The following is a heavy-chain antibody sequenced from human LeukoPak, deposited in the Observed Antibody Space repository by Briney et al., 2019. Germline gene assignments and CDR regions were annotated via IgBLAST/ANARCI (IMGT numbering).Heavy chain of an antibody. D-gene: IGHD6-13*01. CDR1: GFPFTDYW. CDR2: IGQDGGEK. Sequence: GGSLRLSCAVSGFPFTDYWMNWVRQAPGKGLEWVASIGQDGGEKSYVDSVKGRFTISRDNTKSSLYPQINSLRAEDTAVYYCARDGTAAGLYFDLWGQGTLVTVSS. CDR3: ARDGTAAGLYFDL. J-gene: IGHJ4*01. V-gene: IGHV3-7*01.